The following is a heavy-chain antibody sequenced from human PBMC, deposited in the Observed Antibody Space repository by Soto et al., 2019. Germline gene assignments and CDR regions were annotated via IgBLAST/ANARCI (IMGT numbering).Heavy chain of an antibody. CDR1: GYTLSRYG. Sequence: VPLKGSCKASGYTLSRYGVSWVRHAHKQGLEWMGWISAYNGNTNYAQKLQGRVTMTTDTSTSTAYMELRSLRSDDTAVYYCARIDYYDSSGYYCYYGMAVRRQGTTVTVSS. D-gene: IGHD3-22*01. CDR2: ISAYNGNT. CDR3: ARIDYYDSSGYYCYYGMAV. V-gene: IGHV1-18*04. J-gene: IGHJ6*02.